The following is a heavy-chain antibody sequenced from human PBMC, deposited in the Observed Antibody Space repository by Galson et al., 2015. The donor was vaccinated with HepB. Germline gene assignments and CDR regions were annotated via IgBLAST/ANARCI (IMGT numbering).Heavy chain of an antibody. D-gene: IGHD3-3*01. CDR3: AKNPSYDFWGSNNWFDP. V-gene: IGHV3-9*01. CDR1: GFTFDDYA. Sequence: SLRLSCAASGFTFDDYAMHWVRQAPGKGLEWVSGISWNSGSIGYADSVKGRFTISRDNAKNSLYLQMNSLRAEDTALYYCAKNPSYDFWGSNNWFDPWGQGTLVTVSS. CDR2: ISWNSGSI. J-gene: IGHJ5*02.